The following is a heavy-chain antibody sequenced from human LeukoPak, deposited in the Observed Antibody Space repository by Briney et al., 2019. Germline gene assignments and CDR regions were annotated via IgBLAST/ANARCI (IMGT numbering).Heavy chain of an antibody. CDR2: IKSKTDGGTT. D-gene: IGHD6-13*01. Sequence: GGSPRLSCAASGFTFSNAWMSWVRQAPGKGLEWVGRIKSKTDGGTTDYAAPVKGRFTISRDDSKNTLYLQMNSLKTEDTAVYYCTTHSSSYYYGMDVWGQGTTVTVSS. V-gene: IGHV3-15*01. CDR1: GFTFSNAW. CDR3: TTHSSSYYYGMDV. J-gene: IGHJ6*02.